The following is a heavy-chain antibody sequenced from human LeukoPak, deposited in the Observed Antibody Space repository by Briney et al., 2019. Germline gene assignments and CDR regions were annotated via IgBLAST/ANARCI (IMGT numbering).Heavy chain of an antibody. CDR3: ARDLGIVVPYYYMDV. J-gene: IGHJ6*03. D-gene: IGHD3-22*01. Sequence: GGSLRLSCAASGFTFSSYAMHWVRQAPGKGLEWVAVISYDGSNKYYADSVKGRFTISRDNSKNTLYLQMNSLRAEDTAVYYCARDLGIVVPYYYMDVWGKGTTVTVSS. CDR2: ISYDGSNK. CDR1: GFTFSSYA. V-gene: IGHV3-30-3*01.